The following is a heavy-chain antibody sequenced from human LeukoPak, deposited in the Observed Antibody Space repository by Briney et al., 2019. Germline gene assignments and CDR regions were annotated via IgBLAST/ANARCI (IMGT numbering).Heavy chain of an antibody. CDR1: GGSISSYY. D-gene: IGHD4-17*01. CDR2: IYYSGST. J-gene: IGHJ4*02. V-gene: IGHV4-59*08. CDR3: ARQMNTVTADY. Sequence: SETLSLTCTVSGGSISSYYWSWIRQPPGKGLEWIGYIYYSGSTNYNPSLKSRVTISIDTSKNQFSLRLSSVTAADTAVYYCARQMNTVTADYWGQGTLVTVSS.